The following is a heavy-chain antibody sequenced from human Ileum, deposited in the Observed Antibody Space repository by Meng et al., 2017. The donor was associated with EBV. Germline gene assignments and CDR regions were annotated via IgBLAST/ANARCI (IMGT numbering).Heavy chain of an antibody. V-gene: IGHV4-61*01. J-gene: IGHJ4*02. CDR2: IHDSESA. Sequence: QGQLQESGPGLVKPSETLSLMCTVSGGSVSTGIYYWSWIRQPPGKGLEWIGYIHDSESANYNSSLKSRVTISLDTAKNQFSLSLSSVTAADTAVYYCATGHWCSGGTCSFDNWGQGTLVTVSS. CDR1: GGSVSTGIYY. D-gene: IGHD2-15*01. CDR3: ATGHWCSGGTCSFDN.